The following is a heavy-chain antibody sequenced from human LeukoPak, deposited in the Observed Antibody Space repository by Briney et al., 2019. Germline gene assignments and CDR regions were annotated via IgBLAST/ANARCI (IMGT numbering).Heavy chain of an antibody. D-gene: IGHD2-15*01. V-gene: IGHV3-33*01. Sequence: GGSLRLSCAASGFTFRTYGMHWVRQAPGKGLEWVAVIWYDGSNKYYADSVKGRFTISRDNSKNTLYLQMNSLRAEDTAVYYCARDRSDVVVAATDAFDIWGQGTMVTVSS. J-gene: IGHJ3*02. CDR2: IWYDGSNK. CDR3: ARDRSDVVVAATDAFDI. CDR1: GFTFRTYG.